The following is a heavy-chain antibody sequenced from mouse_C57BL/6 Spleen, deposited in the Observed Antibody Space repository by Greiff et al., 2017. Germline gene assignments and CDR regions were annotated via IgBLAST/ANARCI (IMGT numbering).Heavy chain of an antibody. Sequence: QVQLQQPGAELVKPGASVKMSCKASGYTFTSYWITWVKQRPGQGLEWIGDIYPGSGSTNYNEQFKSKATLTVETSSSTAYMQLSSLTSEASAVYYCARPLSGSSYGWAYWGQGTLVTVSA. V-gene: IGHV1-55*01. D-gene: IGHD1-1*01. CDR2: IYPGSGST. CDR1: GYTFTSYW. CDR3: ARPLSGSSYGWAY. J-gene: IGHJ3*01.